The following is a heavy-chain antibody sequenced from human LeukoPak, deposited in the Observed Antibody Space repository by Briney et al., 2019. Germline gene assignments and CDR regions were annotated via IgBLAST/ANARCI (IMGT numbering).Heavy chain of an antibody. V-gene: IGHV1-2*02. D-gene: IGHD3-10*01. Sequence: ASVKVSCKASGYSFTDYYMHWVRQAPGQGLEWMGWINPNSGGTNYPQKLQGRVSMTKDTSIMKAYMVLIKVRSDDDAVYYCSDTMVLGGFNHLDYWGQGTLVTVSS. CDR1: GYSFTDYY. J-gene: IGHJ4*02. CDR2: INPNSGGT. CDR3: SDTMVLGGFNHLDY.